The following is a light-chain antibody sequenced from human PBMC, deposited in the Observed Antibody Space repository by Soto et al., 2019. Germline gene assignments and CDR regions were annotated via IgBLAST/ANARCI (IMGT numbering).Light chain of an antibody. CDR2: DVT. CDR3: SSYAGNSNYV. Sequence: QSVLTQPPSASGSPGQSVTISCTGTSSDVGAYKFVSWYQQNPGKAPKLIIYDVTKRPTGVPDRFSGSKSGNTASLTVSGLQAEDEADYYCSSYAGNSNYVFGSGTKSTVL. V-gene: IGLV2-8*01. J-gene: IGLJ1*01. CDR1: SSDVGAYKF.